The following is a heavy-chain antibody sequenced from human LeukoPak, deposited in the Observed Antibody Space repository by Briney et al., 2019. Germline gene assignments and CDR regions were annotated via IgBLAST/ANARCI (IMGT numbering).Heavy chain of an antibody. D-gene: IGHD6-19*01. V-gene: IGHV2-5*02. CDR2: IYWDDDK. J-gene: IGHJ4*02. CDR1: GFSLSTSGVG. Sequence: SGPTLVKPTQTLTLTCTFSGFSLSTSGVGVGWIRQPPGKALEWLALIYWDDDKRHSPSLKSRLTITKDTSKNQVVLTMTNMDPVDTATYYCAHLSSGWRYFDYWGQGTLVTVSS. CDR3: AHLSSGWRYFDY.